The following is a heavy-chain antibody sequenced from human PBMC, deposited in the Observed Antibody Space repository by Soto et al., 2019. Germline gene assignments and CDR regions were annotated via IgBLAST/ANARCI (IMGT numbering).Heavy chain of an antibody. CDR3: ARVVPAAIRANWFDP. Sequence: PSETLSLTCTVSGGSISSGGYYWSWIRQHPGKGLEWIGYIYYSGSTYYNLSLKSRVTISVDTSKNQFSLKLSSVTAADTAVYYCARVVPAAIRANWFDPWGQGTLVTVSS. CDR1: GGSISSGGYY. CDR2: IYYSGST. V-gene: IGHV4-31*03. J-gene: IGHJ5*02. D-gene: IGHD2-2*01.